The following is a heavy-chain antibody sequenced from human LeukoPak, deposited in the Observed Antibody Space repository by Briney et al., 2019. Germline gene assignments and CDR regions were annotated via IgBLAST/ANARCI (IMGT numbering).Heavy chain of an antibody. CDR3: ARDLFRYLDL. D-gene: IGHD3-9*01. CDR1: GFTFSSYS. Sequence: PGGCLRLSCAASGFTFSSYSMNWVRQASGKGLEWVSSISSSSSYIYYADSVKGRFTISRDNAKNSLYLQMNSLRAEDTAVYYCARDLFRYLDLWGQGTLVSVSS. J-gene: IGHJ4*02. V-gene: IGHV3-21*01. CDR2: ISSSSSYI.